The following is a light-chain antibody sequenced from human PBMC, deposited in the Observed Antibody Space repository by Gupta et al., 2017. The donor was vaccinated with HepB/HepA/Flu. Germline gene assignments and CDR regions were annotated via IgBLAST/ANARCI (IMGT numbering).Light chain of an antibody. Sequence: SVLTKQKEEAGGTGQRVTISCSGSSSNIGTYRVYWYRQVPGTAPKLLIYRNNQRPSGVPDRFSGSKSGTSASLAISGLRSEDEAIYYCAAWDDSLWGVFGGGTKLTVL. V-gene: IGLV1-47*01. CDR2: RNN. J-gene: IGLJ2*01. CDR3: AAWDDSLWGV. CDR1: SSNIGTYR.